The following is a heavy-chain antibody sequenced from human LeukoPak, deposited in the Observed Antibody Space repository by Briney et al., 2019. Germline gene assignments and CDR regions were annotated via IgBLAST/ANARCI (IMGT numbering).Heavy chain of an antibody. V-gene: IGHV4-39*07. CDR2: IYYPGNT. Sequence: PSETLSLTCTVSGVSISSSNNYWGWVRQAPGKGLEWIGNIYYPGNTHYNPSLKSRVTISVDTFRNQFSLRLSSLTAADTAVYYCARVYSSSTVCFDHWGQGTLVTVSS. J-gene: IGHJ4*02. CDR1: GVSISSSNNY. CDR3: ARVYSSSTVCFDH. D-gene: IGHD6-6*01.